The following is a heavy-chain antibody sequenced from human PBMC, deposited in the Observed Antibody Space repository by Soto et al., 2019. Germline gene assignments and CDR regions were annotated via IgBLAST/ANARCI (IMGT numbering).Heavy chain of an antibody. CDR1: GCSLSYRY. CDR2: IYYSGST. D-gene: IGHD3-16*01. Sequence: PSETLSLTCIFSGCSLSYRYWSWIRQPPGKELEWIAYIYYSGSTNYSPSLRNRLTVSVDTAKNQFSLKLTSVTAADTATYYCARTIDYGYMDVWGKGTTVTSP. V-gene: IGHV4-59*11. J-gene: IGHJ6*03. CDR3: ARTIDYGYMDV.